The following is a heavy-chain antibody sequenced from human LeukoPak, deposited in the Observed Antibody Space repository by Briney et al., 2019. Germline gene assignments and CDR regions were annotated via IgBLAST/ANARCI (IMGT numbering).Heavy chain of an antibody. CDR3: ARGHSVGATLVDY. CDR1: GGSLSGYY. CDR2: IYSSGNT. Sequence: SETLSLTCAVYGGSLSGYYWSWIRQPPGKGLEWIGYIYSSGNTNYNPSLKSRVTISVDTSKNQFSLKLSSVTAADTAVYYCARGHSVGATLVDYWGQGTLVTVSS. V-gene: IGHV4-59*01. D-gene: IGHD1-26*01. J-gene: IGHJ4*02.